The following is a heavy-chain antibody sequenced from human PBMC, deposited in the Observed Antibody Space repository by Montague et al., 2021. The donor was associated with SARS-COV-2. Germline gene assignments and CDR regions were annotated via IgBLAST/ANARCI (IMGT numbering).Heavy chain of an antibody. CDR2: IYWNDYK. J-gene: IGHJ4*02. CDR3: AHDDAGNRGFEF. CDR1: GFSLNTSGVG. V-gene: IGHV2-5*01. D-gene: IGHD1-1*01. Sequence: PALVKPTQTLTLTCTFSGFSLNTSGVGVTWVRQPPGKALEWLAFIYWNDYKHYSPSVKSRITITKDTSKNQVVLIMTNMDPVDTGTYYCAHDDAGNRGFEFWGQGTLVTVSS.